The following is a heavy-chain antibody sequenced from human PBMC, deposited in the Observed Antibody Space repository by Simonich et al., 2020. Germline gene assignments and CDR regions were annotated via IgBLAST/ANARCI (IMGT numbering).Heavy chain of an antibody. V-gene: IGHV1-18*01. Sequence: QVQLVQSGAEVKKPGASVKVSCKASGYTFTSYGISWVPQAPGQWLEWMGWVSAYNGNTNDAQKLQGRVTMTTDTATSTAYRELRSLRSDDTAVYYCARDQGGRAAAATDYWGQGTLVTVSS. CDR2: VSAYNGNT. CDR1: GYTFTSYG. D-gene: IGHD6-13*01. CDR3: ARDQGGRAAAATDY. J-gene: IGHJ4*02.